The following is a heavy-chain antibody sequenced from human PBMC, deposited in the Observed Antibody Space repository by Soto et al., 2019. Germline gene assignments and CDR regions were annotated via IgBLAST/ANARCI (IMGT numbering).Heavy chain of an antibody. CDR2: IYWNDDK. J-gene: IGHJ3*01. CDR1: GFSLSTSGEG. CDR3: THRRCGGGSCYNVFDV. D-gene: IGHD2-15*01. Sequence: SGLRGEPTQTLTLTCTFSGFSLSTSGEGVGWIRQPPGKALEWLALIYWNDDKRYSPSLKSRLTITKDTSKNQVVLTMTSPDPVDTATYYCTHRRCGGGSCYNVFDVWGQGAMVTVSS. V-gene: IGHV2-5*01.